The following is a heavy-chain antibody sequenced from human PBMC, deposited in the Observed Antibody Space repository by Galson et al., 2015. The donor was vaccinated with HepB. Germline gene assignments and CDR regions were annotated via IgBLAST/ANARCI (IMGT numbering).Heavy chain of an antibody. V-gene: IGHV1-8*01. Sequence: SVKVSCKASGYTLTSHDIYWVRQATGQGLEWMGWMNPNSGDTGYAQKFQGRVTMTRNTSKSTAYMELSSLRSEGTAVYYCARGLGYCSSSSCYHWFDPWGQGTLVTVSS. CDR2: MNPNSGDT. J-gene: IGHJ5*02. CDR3: ARGLGYCSSSSCYHWFDP. D-gene: IGHD2-2*01. CDR1: GYTLTSHD.